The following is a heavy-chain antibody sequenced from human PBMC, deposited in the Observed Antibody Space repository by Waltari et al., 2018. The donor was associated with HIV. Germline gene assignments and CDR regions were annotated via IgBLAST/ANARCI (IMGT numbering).Heavy chain of an antibody. D-gene: IGHD3-3*01. CDR1: GYTFTSYY. Sequence: QVLLEQSGAEVKRPGASVRLSCQPSGYTFTSYYIHWVHPVPGQGLEWMGIIFPDDGSTNAAQKFQGRVSISRDLATKTVFMDLSRLKPEDTATYYCARRGSYFDFWGGYSSPAPFDFWGQGTLVSVSA. CDR2: IFPDDGST. CDR3: ARRGSYFDFWGGYSSPAPFDF. V-gene: IGHV1-46*01. J-gene: IGHJ4*02.